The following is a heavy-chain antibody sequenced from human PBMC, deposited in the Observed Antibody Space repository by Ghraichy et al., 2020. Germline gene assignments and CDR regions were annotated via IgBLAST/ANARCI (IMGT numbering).Heavy chain of an antibody. Sequence: SETLSLTCAVYGGSFSGYYWSWIRQPPGKRLEWIGEINHSGSTNYNPSLKSRVTISVDTSKNQFSLKLSSVTAADTAVYYCARGRIAVVPAAIGWFDPWGQGTLVTVSS. J-gene: IGHJ5*02. CDR3: ARGRIAVVPAAIGWFDP. V-gene: IGHV4-34*01. CDR1: GGSFSGYY. CDR2: INHSGST. D-gene: IGHD2-2*01.